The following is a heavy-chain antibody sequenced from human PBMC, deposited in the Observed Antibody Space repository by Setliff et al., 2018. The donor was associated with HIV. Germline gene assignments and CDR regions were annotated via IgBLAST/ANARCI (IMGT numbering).Heavy chain of an antibody. J-gene: IGHJ3*02. V-gene: IGHV1-2*02. Sequence: GASVMVSCKASGYTYTAFYIHWVRQAPGQGLEWMGWINPNSGGTKFAQKFQGRVSMTGDTSITTAYMELSSLRSDDTAVYFCARAGIAVAGRGGQAFDIWGQGTGVTVSS. D-gene: IGHD6-19*01. CDR1: GYTYTAFY. CDR2: INPNSGGT. CDR3: ARAGIAVAGRGGQAFDI.